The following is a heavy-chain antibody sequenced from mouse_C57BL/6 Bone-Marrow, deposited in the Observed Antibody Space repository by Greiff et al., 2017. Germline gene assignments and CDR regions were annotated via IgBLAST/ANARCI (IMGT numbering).Heavy chain of an antibody. Sequence: EVKLQQPGPELVKPGASVKISCKASGYTFTNYYMNWVKQSHGKCLEWIGDINPKNGGTSYNQKFKGKATLTVDKSSSTAYMEIRSLTSEDSAVYYFASYGAGMDYWGQGTSVTVSS. V-gene: IGHV1-26*01. CDR3: ASYGAGMDY. D-gene: IGHD1-1*02. CDR1: GYTFTNYY. J-gene: IGHJ4*01. CDR2: INPKNGGT.